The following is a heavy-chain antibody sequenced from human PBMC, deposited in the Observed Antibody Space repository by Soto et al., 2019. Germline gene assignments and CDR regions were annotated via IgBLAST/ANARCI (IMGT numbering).Heavy chain of an antibody. CDR2: VSANGQGI. J-gene: IGHJ4*02. D-gene: IGHD3-10*01. CDR1: GFTFISSA. Sequence: WGSLRLSCAASGFTFISSAIIFFRQSPGKGLEWVSAVSANGQGIYYADSVRGRFTISRDNSKNTVFLHMDSLSAEDTAVYYCAKGRHYPRDYFHYWGQGTLVTVSS. CDR3: AKGRHYPRDYFHY. V-gene: IGHV3-23*01.